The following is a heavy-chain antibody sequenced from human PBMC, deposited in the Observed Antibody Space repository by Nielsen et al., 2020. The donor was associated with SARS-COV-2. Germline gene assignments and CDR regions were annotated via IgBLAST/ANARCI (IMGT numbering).Heavy chain of an antibody. V-gene: IGHV3-49*04. J-gene: IGHJ4*02. CDR1: GFRFGDYA. CDR3: TRNGPNIQTWYGELPNAYFDY. Sequence: GESLKISCSASGFRFGDYAMSWVRQAPGKGLEWVGFIRTQPYGGTTEYAASVKGRFTISRDASQRITYLQMNSLKIEDTGVYYCTRNGPNIQTWYGELPNAYFDYWGRGTLVTVSS. D-gene: IGHD3-10*01. CDR2: IRTQPYGGTT.